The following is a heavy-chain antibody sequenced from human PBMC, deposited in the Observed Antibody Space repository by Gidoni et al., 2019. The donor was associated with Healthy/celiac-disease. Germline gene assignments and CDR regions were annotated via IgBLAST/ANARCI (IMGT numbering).Heavy chain of an antibody. Sequence: QVQLVESGGGVVQPGRSLRLSCAASGFTFSSYAMHWVRQAPGKGLEWVAVISYDGSNKYYADSVKGRFTISRDNSKNTLYLQMNSLRAEDTAVYYCARFHCSSTSCYSYGMDVWGQGTTVTVSS. CDR3: ARFHCSSTSCYSYGMDV. D-gene: IGHD2-2*01. V-gene: IGHV3-30-3*01. CDR2: ISYDGSNK. CDR1: GFTFSSYA. J-gene: IGHJ6*02.